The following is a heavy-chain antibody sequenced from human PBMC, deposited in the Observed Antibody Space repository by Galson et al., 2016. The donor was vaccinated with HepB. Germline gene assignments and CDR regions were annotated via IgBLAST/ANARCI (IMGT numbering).Heavy chain of an antibody. CDR1: GGTFNSYG. D-gene: IGHD2-15*01. CDR3: AKDGGYCSGGTCFYYAMDV. CDR2: ISTYNGNT. J-gene: IGHJ6*02. V-gene: IGHV1-18*01. Sequence: SVKVSCKGSGGTFNSYGFNWVRQAPGQGLEWMGWISTYNGNTHYAQKVQGRVTMTTDTSTSTAYMELRSLTSDDTAVYYCAKDGGYCSGGTCFYYAMDVWGPGTTVTVS.